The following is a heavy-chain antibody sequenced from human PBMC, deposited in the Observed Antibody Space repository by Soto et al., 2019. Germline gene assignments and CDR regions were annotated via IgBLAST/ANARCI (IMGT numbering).Heavy chain of an antibody. V-gene: IGHV3-7*01. CDR2: IKQDGSEK. D-gene: IGHD6-25*01. CDR1: GFIFSNYW. Sequence: EVQLVESGGVVVQPGGSLRLSCAASGFIFSNYWMTWVRQAPGKGLEWVANIKQDGSEKYYVDSVNGRFTISRDNAKNSLYQQMNSLRDEDTAVYYCAREKRANGYFNYWGQGTLVTVSS. J-gene: IGHJ4*02. CDR3: AREKRANGYFNY.